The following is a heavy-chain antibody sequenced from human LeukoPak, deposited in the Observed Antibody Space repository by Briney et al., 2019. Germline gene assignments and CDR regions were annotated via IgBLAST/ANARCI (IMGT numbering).Heavy chain of an antibody. V-gene: IGHV3-21*01. J-gene: IGHJ4*02. CDR2: IRNDGKYI. Sequence: VGSLRLSRAASGFTFSSYSMNWVRQAPGKGLEWVSSIRNDGKYIYYADSVKGRFTISRDNAKSSLYVQMNSLRAEDTAVYYCANHLACGSPSCPPFDDWGQGTLVTVSS. D-gene: IGHD2-2*01. CDR1: GFTFSSYS. CDR3: ANHLACGSPSCPPFDD.